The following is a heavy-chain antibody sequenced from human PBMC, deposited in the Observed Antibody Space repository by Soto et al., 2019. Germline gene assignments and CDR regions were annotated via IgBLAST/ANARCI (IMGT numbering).Heavy chain of an antibody. Sequence: QVQLVQSGAEVKKPGSSVKVSCKASGGTFSSYAISWVRQAPGQGLEWMGGIIRIFGTANYAQKFQGRVTITEVESTSTAYMELSSLRSEDTAVYYCARDDRPDRDYGDYALYYYYGMDVWGQGTTVTVSS. CDR2: IIRIFGTA. D-gene: IGHD4-17*01. CDR1: GGTFSSYA. J-gene: IGHJ6*02. V-gene: IGHV1-69*01. CDR3: ARDDRPDRDYGDYALYYYYGMDV.